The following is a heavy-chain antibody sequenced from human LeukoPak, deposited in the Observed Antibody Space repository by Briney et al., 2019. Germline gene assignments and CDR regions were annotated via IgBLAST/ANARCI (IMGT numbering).Heavy chain of an antibody. V-gene: IGHV1-8*01. CDR3: ARATRPYYYYYHYMDV. D-gene: IGHD1-1*01. Sequence: ASVKVSCKASGYTFTSYDINWVRQATGQGLEWMGWMNPNSGNTGYAQKFQGRVTMTRNTSISTAYMELSSLRSEDTAVYYCARATRPYYYYYHYMDVWGKGTTVTVSS. CDR1: GYTFTSYD. J-gene: IGHJ6*03. CDR2: MNPNSGNT.